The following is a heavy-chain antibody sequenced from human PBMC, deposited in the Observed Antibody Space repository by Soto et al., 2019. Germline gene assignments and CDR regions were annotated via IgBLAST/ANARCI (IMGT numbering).Heavy chain of an antibody. Sequence: ASVKVSCKASGGTFSSYAISWVRQAPGQGLEWMGRIIPILGIANYAQKFQGRVTITADKSTSPAYMELSSLRSEDTAVYYCAREGRDIVVVPAAKGMDVWGQGTTVTVSS. V-gene: IGHV1-69*04. J-gene: IGHJ6*02. D-gene: IGHD2-2*01. CDR1: GGTFSSYA. CDR2: IIPILGIA. CDR3: AREGRDIVVVPAAKGMDV.